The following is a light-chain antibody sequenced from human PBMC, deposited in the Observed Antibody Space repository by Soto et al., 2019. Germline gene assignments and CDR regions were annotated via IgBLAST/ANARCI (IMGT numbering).Light chain of an antibody. J-gene: IGKJ5*01. Sequence: IVMTQSPATLSVSPGERATLSCRASQSVTSNYLAWYQQKPGQAPRLLIYDASSRATGIPDRFSGSGSGTDFTLTINRLEPEDFAVFHCQQYDSSPITFGQGTRLEIK. CDR3: QQYDSSPIT. CDR1: QSVTSNY. CDR2: DAS. V-gene: IGKV3-20*01.